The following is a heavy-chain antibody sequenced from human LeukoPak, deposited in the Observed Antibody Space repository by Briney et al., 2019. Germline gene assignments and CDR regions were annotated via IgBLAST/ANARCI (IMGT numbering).Heavy chain of an antibody. CDR2: INHSGST. CDR3: AKDRSDVMTAMDDAFDV. D-gene: IGHD2-21*02. V-gene: IGHV4-34*01. CDR1: GGSFSGYY. Sequence: SETLSLTCAVYGGSFSGYYWSWIRQPPGKGLEWIGEINHSGSTNYNPSLKSRVTISVDTSKNQFSLKLSSVTAADTAVYYCAKDRSDVMTAMDDAFDVWGQGTLVTVSS. J-gene: IGHJ3*01.